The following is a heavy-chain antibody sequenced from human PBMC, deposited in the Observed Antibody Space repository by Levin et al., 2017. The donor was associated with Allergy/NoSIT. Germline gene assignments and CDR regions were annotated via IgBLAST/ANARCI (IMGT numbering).Heavy chain of an antibody. CDR3: ARGSWFDP. D-gene: IGHD2-15*01. CDR2: IYYSGST. Sequence: SQTLSLTCTVSGGSISSYYWSWIRQPPGKGLEWIGYIYYSGSTNYNPSLKSRVTISVDTSKNQFSLKLSSVTAADTAVYYCARGSWFDPWGQGTLVTVSS. V-gene: IGHV4-59*01. J-gene: IGHJ5*02. CDR1: GGSISSYY.